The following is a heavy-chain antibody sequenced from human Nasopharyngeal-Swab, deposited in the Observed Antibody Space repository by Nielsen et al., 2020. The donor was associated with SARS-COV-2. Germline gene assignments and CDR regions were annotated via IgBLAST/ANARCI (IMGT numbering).Heavy chain of an antibody. CDR3: AREGYSYGNNWFDP. Sequence: GSLRLSCTVSGYSISSGYYWGWIRQPLGKGLEWIGSIYHSGSTYYNPSLKSRVTISVDTSKNQFSLKLSSVTAADTAVYYCAREGYSYGNNWFDPWGQGTLVTVSS. V-gene: IGHV4-38-2*02. CDR1: GYSISSGYY. CDR2: IYHSGST. J-gene: IGHJ5*02. D-gene: IGHD5-18*01.